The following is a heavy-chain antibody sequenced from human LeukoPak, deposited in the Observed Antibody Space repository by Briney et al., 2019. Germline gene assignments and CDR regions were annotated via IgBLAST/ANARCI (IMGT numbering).Heavy chain of an antibody. CDR2: ISAYNGNT. Sequence: ASVKVSCKASGYTFTSYGISWVRQAPGQGLEWMGWISAYNGNTNYAQKLQGRVTMTTDTSTSTAYMELRSLRSDDTAVYYCARDIRITMVRGVIKPFGYWGQGTLVTVSS. D-gene: IGHD3-10*01. J-gene: IGHJ4*02. CDR3: ARDIRITMVRGVIKPFGY. CDR1: GYTFTSYG. V-gene: IGHV1-18*01.